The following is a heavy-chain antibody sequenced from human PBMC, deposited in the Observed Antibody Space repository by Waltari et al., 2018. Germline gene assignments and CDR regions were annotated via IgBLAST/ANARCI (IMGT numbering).Heavy chain of an antibody. V-gene: IGHV1-46*01. Sequence: QEQLVQPGAEVKKPGASVKVSCKASGYTFTSYYMHWVRQAPGQGLEWMGIINPSGGSTSYAQNFQGRVTMTRDTSTSTVYMELSSLRSEDTAVYYCARGWDDDSSGYYQNFDYWGQGTLVTVSS. J-gene: IGHJ4*02. CDR3: ARGWDDDSSGYYQNFDY. D-gene: IGHD3-22*01. CDR1: GYTFTSYY. CDR2: INPSGGST.